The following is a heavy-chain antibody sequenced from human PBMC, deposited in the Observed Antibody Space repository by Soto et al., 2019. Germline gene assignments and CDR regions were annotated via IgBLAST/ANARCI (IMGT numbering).Heavy chain of an antibody. CDR2: ISGSGGST. CDR1: GFTFSSYA. CDR3: AKASLLPFLEWSNYFDY. D-gene: IGHD3-3*01. Sequence: EVQLLESGGGLVQPGGSLRLSCAASGFTFSSYAMSWVRQAPGKGLEWVSAISGSGGSTYYAYSVKGRFTISRDNSKNTLYLHMNSLRAEDTAVYYCAKASLLPFLEWSNYFDYWGQGTLVTVSS. V-gene: IGHV3-23*01. J-gene: IGHJ4*02.